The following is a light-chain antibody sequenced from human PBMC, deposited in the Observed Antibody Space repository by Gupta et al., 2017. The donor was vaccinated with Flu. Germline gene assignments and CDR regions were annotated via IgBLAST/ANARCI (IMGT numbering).Light chain of an antibody. J-gene: IGKJ4*01. Sequence: PSTLSASVGDRVTITCRASQSISSWLAWYQQKPGKAPKLLIYKASSLESGVPSRFSGSGSGTEFTLTISSLQPDDFATYYCQQYKSYSRTFGGGTKVAIK. V-gene: IGKV1-5*03. CDR1: QSISSW. CDR2: KAS. CDR3: QQYKSYSRT.